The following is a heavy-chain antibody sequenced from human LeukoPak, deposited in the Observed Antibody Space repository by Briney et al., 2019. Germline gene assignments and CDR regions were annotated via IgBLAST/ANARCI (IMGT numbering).Heavy chain of an antibody. J-gene: IGHJ6*03. CDR1: GGSISSSY. V-gene: IGHV4-59*06. Sequence: SETLSLTCAVSGGSISSSYWSWIRQPPGKGLEWIGYIYYSGSTYYNPSLKSRVTISVDTSKNQFSLKLSSVTAADTAVYYCASNLRYCSSTSCLLYYYYMDVWGKGTTVTVSS. D-gene: IGHD2-2*01. CDR2: IYYSGST. CDR3: ASNLRYCSSTSCLLYYYYMDV.